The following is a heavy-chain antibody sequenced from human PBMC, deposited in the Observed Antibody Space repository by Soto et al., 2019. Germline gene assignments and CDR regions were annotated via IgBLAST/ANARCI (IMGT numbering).Heavy chain of an antibody. J-gene: IGHJ4*02. V-gene: IGHV4-39*01. CDR3: AIFHYSSSWYV. Sequence: QLQLQESGPGLVKPSETLSLTCTVSGGSISSSSYYVCWIRQPPGKGLGWIGSIYYRGSTYYNPSLKSRVTISVDTSNNQFSLKLSSVTAADTAGYYCAIFHYSSSWYVWGQGTLVTVSS. D-gene: IGHD6-13*01. CDR1: GGSISSSSYY. CDR2: IYYRGST.